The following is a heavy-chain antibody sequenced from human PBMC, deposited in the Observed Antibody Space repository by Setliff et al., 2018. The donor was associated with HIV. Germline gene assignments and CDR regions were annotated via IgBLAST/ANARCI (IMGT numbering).Heavy chain of an antibody. V-gene: IGHV4-59*12. CDR2: IFYSGST. Sequence: PSETLSLTCTVSGGSISSYYWSWIRQPPGKGLEWIGYIFYSGSTNYNPSLKSRVTMSVDTSKNQFSLKLSSVTAADTAIYYCARYTFYSDTSGYFARRYFDLWGRGTLVTVSS. CDR1: GGSISSYY. CDR3: ARYTFYSDTSGYFARRYFDL. D-gene: IGHD3-22*01. J-gene: IGHJ2*01.